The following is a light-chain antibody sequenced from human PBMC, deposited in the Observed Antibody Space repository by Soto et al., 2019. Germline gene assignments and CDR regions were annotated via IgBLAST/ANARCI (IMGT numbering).Light chain of an antibody. CDR2: KDS. CDR3: QSADSSGTYGV. V-gene: IGLV3-25*03. J-gene: IGLJ2*01. Sequence: SYELTQPPSVSVSRGQTARITCSGDALPKQYAYWYQQKPGQAPVLVIYKDSERPSGIPERFSGSSSGTTVTLTISGVQAEDEADYYCQSADSSGTYGVFGGGTHLTVL. CDR1: ALPKQY.